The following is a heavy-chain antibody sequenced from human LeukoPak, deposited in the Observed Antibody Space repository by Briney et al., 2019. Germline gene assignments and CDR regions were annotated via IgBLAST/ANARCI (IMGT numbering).Heavy chain of an antibody. V-gene: IGHV3-53*01. CDR1: GFTLSGTY. Sequence: GGSLRLSCAASGFTLSGTYMSWVRQAPGKGLEWVSVIYSSGTTYYADSVRGRFTISRDTSKSTLYLQMNSLRAEDTAVYYCARERGGDCTTTTCRYGMDVWGQGTTVTVSS. D-gene: IGHD2-2*01. CDR3: ARERGGDCTTTTCRYGMDV. J-gene: IGHJ6*02. CDR2: IYSSGTT.